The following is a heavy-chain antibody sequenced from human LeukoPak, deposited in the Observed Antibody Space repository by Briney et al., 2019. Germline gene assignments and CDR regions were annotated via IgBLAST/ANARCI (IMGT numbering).Heavy chain of an antibody. J-gene: IGHJ3*02. CDR3: ARDSGRFDVFDI. CDR1: GFTVSTNY. D-gene: IGHD3-10*01. V-gene: IGHV3-53*01. Sequence: GSLRLSCAASGFTVSTNYMSWVRQAPGKGLEWVSVIYSDGRTYYADSVKGRFTISRDNSKNTLYLQMNSLRAEDTAVYYCARDSGRFDVFDIWSQGTMVTVSS. CDR2: IYSDGRT.